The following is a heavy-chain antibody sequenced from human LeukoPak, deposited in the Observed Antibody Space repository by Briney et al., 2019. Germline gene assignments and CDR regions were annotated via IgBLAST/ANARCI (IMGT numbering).Heavy chain of an antibody. CDR3: ARSAAGLDH. CDR1: GFTFSRYW. J-gene: IGHJ4*02. Sequence: PGGSLRLSCAASGFTFSRYWMSWVRQASGEGPEWLANINEDGSAKFYVDSVRGRLTISRDNAKNSLYLQVNRLRVEDTAIYYCARSAAGLDHWGQGTLVTVSS. D-gene: IGHD5-12*01. CDR2: INEDGSAK. V-gene: IGHV3-7*01.